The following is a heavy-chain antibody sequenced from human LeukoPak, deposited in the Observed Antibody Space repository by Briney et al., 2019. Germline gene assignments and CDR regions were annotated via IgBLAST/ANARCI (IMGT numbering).Heavy chain of an antibody. V-gene: IGHV1-8*01. J-gene: IGHJ4*02. CDR3: ARGRPTNLGGIY. CDR1: GYTFTSHH. Sequence: ASVKVSCKASGYTFTSHHINWVRQAAGQGFEWMGWMNPDTGNTVYAQKFQGRVTMTWDTPISTAYMELDSLRSEDTAVYYCARGRPTNLGGIYWGQGTLVIVSS. CDR2: MNPDTGNT. D-gene: IGHD7-27*01.